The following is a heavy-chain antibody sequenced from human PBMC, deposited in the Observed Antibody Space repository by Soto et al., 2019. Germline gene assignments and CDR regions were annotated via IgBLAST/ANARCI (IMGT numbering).Heavy chain of an antibody. CDR2: ISYDGSNK. Sequence: QVQLVESGGGVVQPGRSLRLSCAASGFTFSSYGMHWVRQAPGKGLEWVAVISYDGSNKYYADSVKGRFTISRDNSKNTLYLQMSSLRAEDTAVYYCVKDVSSGWPYYYGLDVWGQGTTVTV. CDR3: VKDVSSGWPYYYGLDV. D-gene: IGHD6-19*01. J-gene: IGHJ6*02. CDR1: GFTFSSYG. V-gene: IGHV3-30*18.